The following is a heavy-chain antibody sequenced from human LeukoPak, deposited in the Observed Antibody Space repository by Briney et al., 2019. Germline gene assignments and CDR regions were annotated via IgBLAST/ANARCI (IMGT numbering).Heavy chain of an antibody. CDR2: IYYSGST. V-gene: IGHV4-59*01. D-gene: IGHD6-13*01. Sequence: SETLSLTCTVSGGSISSYYWSWIRQPPGKGLEWIGYIYYSGSTNYNPSLKSRVTISVDTSKNQFSLKLSSVTAADTAVYYCARASTALQQQIGYWGQGTLVTVSS. CDR3: ARASTALQQQIGY. CDR1: GGSISSYY. J-gene: IGHJ4*02.